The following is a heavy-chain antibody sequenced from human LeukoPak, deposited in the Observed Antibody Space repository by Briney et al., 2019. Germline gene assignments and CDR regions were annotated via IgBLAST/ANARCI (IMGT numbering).Heavy chain of an antibody. CDR2: ISSSSSYI. D-gene: IGHD2-8*02. V-gene: IGHV3-21*01. Sequence: AGGSLRLSCAASGFTFSSYSMNWVRQAPGKGLEWVSSISSSSSYIYYADSAKGRFTISRDNAKNSLYLQMNSLRAEDTAVYYCARDLVQYYFDYWGQGTLVTVSS. CDR1: GFTFSSYS. J-gene: IGHJ4*02. CDR3: ARDLVQYYFDY.